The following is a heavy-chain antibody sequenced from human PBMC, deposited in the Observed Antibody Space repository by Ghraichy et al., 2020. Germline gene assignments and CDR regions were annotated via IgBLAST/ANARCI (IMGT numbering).Heavy chain of an antibody. CDR3: ASSIIAFDM. V-gene: IGHV3-48*02. Sequence: GGSLNISCAASGFTFSSYSMNWVRQAPGKGLEWVSYISSSSSTIYYPDSVKGRFTISRDNAKNSLYLQMNSLRDEDTAVYYCASSIIAFDMWGLGTMVTVSS. CDR1: GFTFSSYS. D-gene: IGHD1-14*01. CDR2: ISSSSSTI. J-gene: IGHJ3*02.